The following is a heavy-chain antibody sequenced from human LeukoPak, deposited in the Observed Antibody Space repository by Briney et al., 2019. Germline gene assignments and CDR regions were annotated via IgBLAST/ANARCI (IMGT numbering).Heavy chain of an antibody. CDR3: ATSHGWSPDH. CDR1: GFNFDGSF. CDR2: IRGDGGAT. J-gene: IGHJ4*02. D-gene: IGHD6-19*01. Sequence: GGSLRLSCAASGFNFDGSFMHWFRQAPGKGLEWVSFIRGDGGATYSIDSVRGRFTISRDNSKNSLYLQLESLRTDDTALYFCATSHGWSPDHWGQGTLVTVSS. V-gene: IGHV3-43*02.